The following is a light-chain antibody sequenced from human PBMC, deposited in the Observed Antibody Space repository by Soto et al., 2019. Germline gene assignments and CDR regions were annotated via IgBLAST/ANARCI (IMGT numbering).Light chain of an antibody. J-gene: IGKJ4*01. CDR3: QQVNVYPST. Sequence: DIQMTQSPSSVSASVGGRGNITCRAIQSVSTWFAWYQQKPGKAPNLLIYDASTLHSGVPSRFSGGGSGTDFTLTISSLQPEDFATYYCQQVNVYPSTFGGGTKVDI. V-gene: IGKV1-12*02. CDR2: DAS. CDR1: QSVSTW.